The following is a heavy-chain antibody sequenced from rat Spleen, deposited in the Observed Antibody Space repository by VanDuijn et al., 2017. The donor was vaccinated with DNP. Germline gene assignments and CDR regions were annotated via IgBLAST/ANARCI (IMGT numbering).Heavy chain of an antibody. D-gene: IGHD1-2*01. CDR2: ISSDGGDT. V-gene: IGHV5S11*01. CDR3: ARHSTIAARDWFAF. J-gene: IGHJ3*01. Sequence: EVQLVESGGGLVQPGRSMKLSCAASGFTFSDYGMAWVLQAPTKGLEWVASISSDGGDTYYRDSVKGRFTISRDNAKSTLYLQMDSLRSEETATYYCARHSTIAARDWFAFWGQGTLVTVSS. CDR1: GFTFSDYG.